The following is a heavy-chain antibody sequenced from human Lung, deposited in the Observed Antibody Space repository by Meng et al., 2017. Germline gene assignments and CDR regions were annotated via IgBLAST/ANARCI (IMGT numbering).Heavy chain of an antibody. D-gene: IGHD4-11*01. CDR1: GGSLSDYY. Sequence: QVPLATWGAGLFNPLGTLALTCVVSGGSLSDYYCDWNRQPPGKGLEWIGEINHSGSTNYNPSLQSRATISVDTSQNNLSLKLSSVTAADSAVYCCARGPTTMAHDFDYWGQGTLVTVSS. V-gene: IGHV4-34*01. CDR2: INHSGST. J-gene: IGHJ4*02. CDR3: ARGPTTMAHDFDY.